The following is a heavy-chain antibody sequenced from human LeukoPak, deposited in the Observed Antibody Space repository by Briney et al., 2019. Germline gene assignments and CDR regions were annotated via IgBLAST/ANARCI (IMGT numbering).Heavy chain of an antibody. D-gene: IGHD6-19*01. Sequence: GGSLRLSCAASGFTFSSYDMTWVRQAPGRGLEWVSSIRPSGDNTYYGDSVKGRFTISRDNSKNTLYLQMNSLRAEDTAVYFCAKGSKAVLFTRDHYMDVWGKGTTVTISS. V-gene: IGHV3-23*01. CDR2: IRPSGDNT. CDR1: GFTFSSYD. CDR3: AKGSKAVLFTRDHYMDV. J-gene: IGHJ6*03.